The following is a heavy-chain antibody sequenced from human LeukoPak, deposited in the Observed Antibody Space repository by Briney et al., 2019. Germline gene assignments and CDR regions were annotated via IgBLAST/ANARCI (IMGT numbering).Heavy chain of an antibody. D-gene: IGHD3-10*01. J-gene: IGHJ3*02. CDR2: ISSSSSYI. Sequence: KPGGSLRLSCAASGFTFSSYSMSWVRQAPGKGLEWVSSISSSSSYIYYADSVKGRFTISRDNAKNSLYLQMNSLRAEDTAVYYCARDLPLLWLGAFDIWGQGTMVTVSS. CDR1: GFTFSSYS. V-gene: IGHV3-21*01. CDR3: ARDLPLLWLGAFDI.